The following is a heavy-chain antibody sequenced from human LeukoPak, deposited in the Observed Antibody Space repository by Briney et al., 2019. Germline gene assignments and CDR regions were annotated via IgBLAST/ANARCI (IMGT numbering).Heavy chain of an antibody. Sequence: GASVKVSCKASGYTFTNYGISWVRQAPGQGLEWMGWISAYNGNTNYAQKLQDRVTMTTDTSTSTAYMELRSLRSDDTAVYSCARAYSGSGGSLTHTDFDYWGQGTPVTVSS. CDR3: ARAYSGSGGSLTHTDFDY. CDR2: ISAYNGNT. J-gene: IGHJ4*02. CDR1: GYTFTNYG. V-gene: IGHV1-18*04. D-gene: IGHD3-10*01.